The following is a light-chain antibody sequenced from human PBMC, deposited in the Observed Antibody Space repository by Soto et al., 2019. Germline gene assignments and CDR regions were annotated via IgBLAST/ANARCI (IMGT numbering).Light chain of an antibody. CDR2: DAS. V-gene: IGKV3-15*01. Sequence: EILMTQSPASLSVSPGENATLSCRASQSVSTNLVWYQQKLGQSPRLLIYDASTRPTGIPARFGGMGSGTQFPLTLTSLQSEDSAVYYCQQYHKWPPLTFGGGTKVEI. CDR3: QQYHKWPPLT. CDR1: QSVSTN. J-gene: IGKJ4*01.